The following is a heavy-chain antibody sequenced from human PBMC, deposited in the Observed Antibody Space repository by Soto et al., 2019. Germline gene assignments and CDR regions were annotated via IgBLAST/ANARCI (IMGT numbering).Heavy chain of an antibody. CDR2: FDPEDGET. Sequence: GASVKVSCKVSGYTLTELSMHWVRQAPGKGLEWMGGFDPEDGETIYAQKFQGRVTMTEDTSTDTAYMELSSLRSEDTAVYYCATGELYGIYFDYWGQGTLVTVSS. J-gene: IGHJ4*02. D-gene: IGHD3-10*01. CDR1: GYTLTELS. CDR3: ATGELYGIYFDY. V-gene: IGHV1-24*01.